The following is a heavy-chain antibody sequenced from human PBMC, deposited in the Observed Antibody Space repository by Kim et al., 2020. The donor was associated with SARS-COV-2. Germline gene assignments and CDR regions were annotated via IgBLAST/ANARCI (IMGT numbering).Heavy chain of an antibody. D-gene: IGHD3-3*01. Sequence: SETLALTCNVSGDSFGPFYCGWGRQPPGKGLEWVGYIYYTGIVKYNPYLKSQVTLTMDTAKGKVSLTLKPMTAAAAAAYFYESTPWSRFEHCGVGTVVT. CDR3: ESTPWSRFEH. V-gene: IGHV4-59*03. J-gene: IGHJ1*01. CDR2: IYYTGIV. CDR1: GDSFGPFY.